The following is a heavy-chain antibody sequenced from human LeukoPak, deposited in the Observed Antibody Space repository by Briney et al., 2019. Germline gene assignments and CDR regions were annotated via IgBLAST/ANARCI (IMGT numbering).Heavy chain of an antibody. D-gene: IGHD2-2*01. J-gene: IGHJ5*02. CDR1: GGSISSYY. CDR3: ARGGNKYQLLSAYNWFDP. CDR2: IYYSGST. Sequence: SETLSLTCTVSGGSISSYYWSWIRQPPGKGLEWIGYIYYSGSTNYNPSLKSRVTISVDTSKNQFSLKLSSVTAADTAVYYCARGGNKYQLLSAYNWFDPWGQGTLVTVSS. V-gene: IGHV4-59*01.